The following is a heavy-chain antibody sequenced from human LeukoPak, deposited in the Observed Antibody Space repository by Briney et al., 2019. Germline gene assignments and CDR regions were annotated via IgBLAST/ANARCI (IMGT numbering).Heavy chain of an antibody. CDR3: ARQNIVVVVAATPGAFDI. V-gene: IGHV4-38-2*01. J-gene: IGHJ3*02. D-gene: IGHD2-15*01. Sequence: SETLSLTCDVSDYSIRSGYYWGWIRQPPGKGLEWIGSLYHSGSAYYSPSLKSRVTISLDTSNNELSLRLSSVTAADTTIYYCARQNIVVVVAATPGAFDIWGQGTLVTVSS. CDR1: DYSIRSGYY. CDR2: LYHSGSA.